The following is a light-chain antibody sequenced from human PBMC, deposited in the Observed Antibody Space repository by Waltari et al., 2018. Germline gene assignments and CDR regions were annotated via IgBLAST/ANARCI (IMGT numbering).Light chain of an antibody. CDR3: ASYTSHSHVV. J-gene: IGLJ2*01. CDR1: SSDVGGYKY. Sequence: QSALTQPASVSGSPGQSITISCTGTSSDVGGYKYVPWYQQHPGKVPKLMIFDVSNRPSGVSNRFSGSKSGNTASLTISGLQAEDEADYYCASYTSHSHVVFGGGTKLTVL. CDR2: DVS. V-gene: IGLV2-14*01.